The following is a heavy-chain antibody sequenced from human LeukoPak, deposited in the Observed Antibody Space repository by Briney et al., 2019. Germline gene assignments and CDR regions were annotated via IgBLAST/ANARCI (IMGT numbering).Heavy chain of an antibody. V-gene: IGHV3-30*02. D-gene: IGHD2-2*01. Sequence: GGSLRLSCAASGFTFSSYGMHWVRQAPGKGLEWVAFIRYDGSNKYYADSVKGRFTISRDNSKNTLYLQMNSLRAEDTAVYYCAKLYPLGIVVVPAALDYWGQGTLVTVSS. J-gene: IGHJ4*02. CDR3: AKLYPLGIVVVPAALDY. CDR1: GFTFSSYG. CDR2: IRYDGSNK.